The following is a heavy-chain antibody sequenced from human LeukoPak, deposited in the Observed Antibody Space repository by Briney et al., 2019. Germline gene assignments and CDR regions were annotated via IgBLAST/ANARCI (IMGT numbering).Heavy chain of an antibody. CDR2: ISYDGSPK. CDR1: GFSFNRYA. CDR3: AKVQRFLEWFTGYMDV. V-gene: IGHV3-30-3*01. Sequence: GGSLRLSCVASGFSFNRYAMHWVRQAPGRGLEWVAGISYDGSPKFHADSVKGRFTISRDNSKNTLYLQMNSLRAEDTAVYYCAKVQRFLEWFTGYMDVWGKGTTVTVSS. D-gene: IGHD3-3*01. J-gene: IGHJ6*03.